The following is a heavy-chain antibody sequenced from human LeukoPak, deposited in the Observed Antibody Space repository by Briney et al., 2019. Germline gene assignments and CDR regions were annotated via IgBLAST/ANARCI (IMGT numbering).Heavy chain of an antibody. CDR2: ISGSGGDT. CDR3: AKTTAGYSSGRHPGWHVDY. D-gene: IGHD6-19*01. V-gene: IGHV3-23*01. Sequence: PGGSLRLSCAASGFTFRRYAIYWVRQAPGKGLEWVSGISGSGGDTYFTDSVKGRFTISRDHSKNTVFLQMDSLRAEDTAVYYCAKTTAGYSSGRHPGWHVDYWGQGTLVTVSS. CDR1: GFTFRRYA. J-gene: IGHJ4*02.